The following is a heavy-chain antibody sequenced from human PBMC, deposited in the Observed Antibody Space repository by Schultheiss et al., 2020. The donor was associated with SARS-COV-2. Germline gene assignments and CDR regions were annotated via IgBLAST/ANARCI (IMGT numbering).Heavy chain of an antibody. J-gene: IGHJ4*02. V-gene: IGHV3-7*03. CDR1: GFTFSSYW. D-gene: IGHD3-22*01. CDR3: AREIVVVITPAFDY. CDR2: IKQDGSEK. Sequence: GGSLRLSCAASGFTFSSYWMSWVRQAPGKGLEWVANIKQDGSEKYYVDSVKGRFTISRDNAKNSLYLQMNSLRAEDTAVYYCAREIVVVITPAFDYWGQGTLVTVSS.